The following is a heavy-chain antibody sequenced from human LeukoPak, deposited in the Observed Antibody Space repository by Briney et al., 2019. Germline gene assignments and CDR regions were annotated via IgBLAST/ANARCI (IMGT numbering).Heavy chain of an antibody. CDR3: ARSSRRYSSGWSDDAFDI. D-gene: IGHD6-19*01. Sequence: ASVKVSCKASGGTFSSYAISWVRQAPGQGLEWMGGIIPIFGTANYAQKFQGRVTITSDKSTSTAYMELSSLRSEDTAVYYCARSSRRYSSGWSDDAFDIWGQGTMVTVSS. CDR1: GGTFSSYA. J-gene: IGHJ3*02. CDR2: IIPIFGTA. V-gene: IGHV1-69*06.